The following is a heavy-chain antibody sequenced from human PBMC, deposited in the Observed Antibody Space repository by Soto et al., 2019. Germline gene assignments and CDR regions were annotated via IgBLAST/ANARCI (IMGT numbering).Heavy chain of an antibody. V-gene: IGHV1-18*04. CDR1: GYTFTSYG. Sequence: QVQLVQSGAEVKKPGASVKVSCKASGYTFTSYGSSWVRQAPGQGLEWMGWISAYNGNTNYAQKLQGRVTMTTDTSTSTAYMELRSLRSDDTALYYCARWGPAQWRWGVLAYWGQGTLVTVSS. CDR3: ARWGPAQWRWGVLAY. J-gene: IGHJ4*02. CDR2: ISAYNGNT. D-gene: IGHD6-19*01.